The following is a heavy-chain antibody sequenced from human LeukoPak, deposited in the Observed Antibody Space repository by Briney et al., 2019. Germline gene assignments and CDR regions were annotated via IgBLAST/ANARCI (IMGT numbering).Heavy chain of an antibody. CDR1: VYTFTGYY. CDR2: INPNSGGT. V-gene: IGHV1-2*02. CDR3: AREGADYGDYNLDY. D-gene: IGHD4-17*01. Sequence: ASVKVSCKASVYTFTGYYMRWVRQAPGQGLEWMGWINPNSGGTNYAQKFQGRVTMTRGTSISTAYMELSRLRSDDTAVYYCAREGADYGDYNLDYWGQGTLVTVSS. J-gene: IGHJ4*02.